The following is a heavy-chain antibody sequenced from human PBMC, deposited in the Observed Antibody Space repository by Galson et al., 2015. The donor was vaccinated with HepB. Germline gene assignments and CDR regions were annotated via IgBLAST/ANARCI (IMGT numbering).Heavy chain of an antibody. CDR3: ARDRARMGAFDI. J-gene: IGHJ3*02. Sequence: SLRLSCAASGFTFSSYGMHWVRQAPGKGLEWVAVIWYDGSNKYYADSVKGRFTISRDNSKNTLYLQMNSLRAEDTAVYYCARDRARMGAFDIWGQGTMVTVPS. D-gene: IGHD5-12*01. V-gene: IGHV3-33*01. CDR2: IWYDGSNK. CDR1: GFTFSSYG.